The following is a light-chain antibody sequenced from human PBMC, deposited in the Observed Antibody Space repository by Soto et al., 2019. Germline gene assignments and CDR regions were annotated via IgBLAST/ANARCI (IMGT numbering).Light chain of an antibody. Sequence: DIQMTQSPSSLSASVGDRVTITCRASQSISNYLNWYQQEPGKAPKLLVYVASRLQSWVPSRFSGSRSGTHFTLTISSLQPEDFAPYYCQQGYSTPLPFGGGTKVEIK. CDR1: QSISNY. V-gene: IGKV1-39*01. CDR2: VAS. CDR3: QQGYSTPLP. J-gene: IGKJ4*01.